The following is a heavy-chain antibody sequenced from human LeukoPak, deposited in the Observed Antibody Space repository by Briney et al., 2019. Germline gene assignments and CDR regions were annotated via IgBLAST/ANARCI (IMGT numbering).Heavy chain of an antibody. CDR3: ARSSPLGLRFLEWPPGLGSGPNWFDP. Sequence: PGGSLRLSCAASGFTFSNYAMNWVRQAPGKGLEWVSTISGGADTTYYADSVKGRFTISRDNSKEKLYLQMNSLRAEDTAVYYCARSSPLGLRFLEWPPGLGSGPNWFDPWGQGTLVTVSS. CDR2: ISGGADTT. J-gene: IGHJ5*02. D-gene: IGHD3-3*01. CDR1: GFTFSNYA. V-gene: IGHV3-23*01.